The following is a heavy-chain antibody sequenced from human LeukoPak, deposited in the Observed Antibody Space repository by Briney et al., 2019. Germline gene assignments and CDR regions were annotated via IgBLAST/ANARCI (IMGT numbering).Heavy chain of an antibody. CDR1: GFTFSDYY. CDR3: RGTSRYYYYMDA. J-gene: IGHJ6*03. D-gene: IGHD3-16*01. V-gene: IGHV3-11*01. CDR2: ISSSGSTI. Sequence: GGSLRLSCAASGFTFSDYYMSWIRQAPGKGLEWVSYISSSGSTIYYADSVKGRFTISRDNAKNSLYLQMNSLRAEDTAVYYCRGTSRYYYYMDAWGKGTTVTVSS.